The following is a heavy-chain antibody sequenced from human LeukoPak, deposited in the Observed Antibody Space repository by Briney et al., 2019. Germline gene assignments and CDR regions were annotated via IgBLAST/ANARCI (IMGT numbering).Heavy chain of an antibody. CDR2: ISAYNGNT. V-gene: IGHV1-18*01. J-gene: IGHJ5*02. CDR1: GYTFTSYG. CDR3: ARGYYYDSSGYYRGNWFDP. D-gene: IGHD3-22*01. Sequence: ASVKVSCKASGYTFTSYGISWVRQAPGQGLEWMGWISAYNGNTNYAQKLQGRVTMTTDTSTSTAYMELRSLRSDDTAVYYCARGYYYDSSGYYRGNWFDPWGQGTLVTVSS.